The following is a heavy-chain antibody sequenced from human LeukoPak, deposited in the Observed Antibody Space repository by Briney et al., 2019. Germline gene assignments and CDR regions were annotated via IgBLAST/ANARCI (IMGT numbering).Heavy chain of an antibody. CDR1: GYTFTTYD. CDR3: ARRGDSSSWYRLYYFDY. Sequence: GASVKVSCKAFGYTFTTYDINWVRQATGQGLEWMGWVNPSSGVTRYAQKFQGRVTVTRDTSASTAYMELSSLRSEDTAVYYCARRGDSSSWYRLYYFDYWGQGTLVTVSS. J-gene: IGHJ4*02. D-gene: IGHD6-13*01. CDR2: VNPSSGVT. V-gene: IGHV1-8*01.